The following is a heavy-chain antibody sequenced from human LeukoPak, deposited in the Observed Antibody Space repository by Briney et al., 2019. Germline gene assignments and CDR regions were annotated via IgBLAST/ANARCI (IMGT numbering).Heavy chain of an antibody. CDR3: AKSNGYGLIDY. J-gene: IGHJ4*02. V-gene: IGHV4-39*01. Sequence: SETLSLTCTVSGASISSSNYYWGWVRQSPGKGLEWIGNIYSSGNTYYNASLKSRVTMYIDTSKNQFSLKLSSVTAADTAMYYCAKSNGYGLIDYWGQGTLVTVSS. D-gene: IGHD5-12*01. CDR1: GASISSSNYY. CDR2: IYSSGNT.